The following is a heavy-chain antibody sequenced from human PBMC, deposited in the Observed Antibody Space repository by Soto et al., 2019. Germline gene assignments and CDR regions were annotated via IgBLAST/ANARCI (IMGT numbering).Heavy chain of an antibody. CDR3: AREDGTYYYYGMDV. Sequence: GASVKVSCKASGYTFTGYYMHWVRQAPGQGLEWMGWINPNSGGTNYAQKFQGWVTMTRDTSISTAYMELSRLRSDDTAVYYCAREDGTYYYYGMDVWGQGTTVTVSS. J-gene: IGHJ6*02. CDR1: GYTFTGYY. CDR2: INPNSGGT. V-gene: IGHV1-2*04.